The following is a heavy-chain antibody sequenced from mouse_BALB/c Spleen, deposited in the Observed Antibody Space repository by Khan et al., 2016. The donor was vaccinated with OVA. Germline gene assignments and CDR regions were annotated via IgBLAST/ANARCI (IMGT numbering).Heavy chain of an antibody. V-gene: IGHV1S81*02. J-gene: IGHJ2*01. CDR1: GYTFTSYW. D-gene: IGHD1-1*01. CDR3: ARIKKIVATYVDY. Sequence: QVQLQQPGAELVKAGASVKMSCKASGYTFTSYWMHWVKQRLGQGLEWFAETNPTNGRTYYTEKFKSKATLTVDTSSSTAYMLLSGPTFEDSAVYYCARIKKIVATYVDYWGQGTTLTVSS. CDR2: TNPTNGRT.